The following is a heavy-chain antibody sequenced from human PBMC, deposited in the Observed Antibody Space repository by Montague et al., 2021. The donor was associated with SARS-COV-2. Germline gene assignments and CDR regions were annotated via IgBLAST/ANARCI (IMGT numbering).Heavy chain of an antibody. CDR3: ARSPYRTTYLNGMDV. D-gene: IGHD1-14*01. J-gene: IGHJ6*02. V-gene: IGHV4-61*09. CDR1: GDPISSGDYH. Sequence: TLSLTCTVSGDPISSGDYHWSWVRQPAGKGLEWIGYIYTLGSTSYNPSLKSRVTISMDTSKNQLSLKLSSVTAADTAVYFCARSPYRTTYLNGMDVWGQGTTVTVSS. CDR2: IYTLGST.